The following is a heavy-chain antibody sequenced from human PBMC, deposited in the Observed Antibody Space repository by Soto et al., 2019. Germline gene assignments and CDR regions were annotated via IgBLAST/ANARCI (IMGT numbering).Heavy chain of an antibody. Sequence: QVQLVQSGDEVKKPGASVKVSCKASGYIFVNYGIAWVRQAPGQGLEWMGWISPYTGNTHSASKVQGRLTMTTDTCTSTAYMGLGSLTSDETAVYYCVMVDNYVTPTPQDVWGQGTTVTVSS. J-gene: IGHJ6*02. D-gene: IGHD3-16*01. CDR2: ISPYTGNT. V-gene: IGHV1-18*01. CDR1: GYIFVNYG. CDR3: VMVDNYVTPTPQDV.